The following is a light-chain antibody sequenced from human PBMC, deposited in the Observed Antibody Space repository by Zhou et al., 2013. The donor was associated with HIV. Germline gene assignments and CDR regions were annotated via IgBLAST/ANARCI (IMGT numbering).Light chain of an antibody. CDR1: QGISNS. J-gene: IGKJ2*01. Sequence: IRMTQSPSSFSASTGDRVTITCRASQGISNSLAWFQQQPGKVPKRLIYGASSLHSGVPSRFSGGGSGTEFILTISSLQPEDFATYYCLQHYGYPYTFGQGTKLEL. V-gene: IGKV1-17*03. CDR3: LQHYGYPYT. CDR2: GAS.